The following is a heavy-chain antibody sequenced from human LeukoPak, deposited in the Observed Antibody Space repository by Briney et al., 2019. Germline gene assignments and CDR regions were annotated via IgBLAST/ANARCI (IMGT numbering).Heavy chain of an antibody. CDR3: AXXXLRYFDWLLFYY. CDR1: GYTFTGYY. D-gene: IGHD3-9*01. CDR2: INPNSGGT. J-gene: IGHJ4*02. Sequence: GASVKVSCKASGYTFTGYYMHWVRQAPGQGLEWMGWINPNSGGTNYAQKFQGRVTMTRDTSISTAYMELSRLRSDDTAVYYCAXXXLRYFDWLLFYYWGQGTLVTVSS. V-gene: IGHV1-2*02.